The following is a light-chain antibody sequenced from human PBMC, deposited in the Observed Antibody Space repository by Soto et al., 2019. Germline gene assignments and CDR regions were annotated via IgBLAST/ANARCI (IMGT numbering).Light chain of an antibody. Sequence: EIVLTQSPGTLSLSLGERATLSCRASQSISSTSLAWYQQKPGQAPRLLIYGASTRATGIPDRFSGSESGTDFTLTISRLEPQDFVLYYCQQYGNSPFTCGQGTRLEIK. CDR1: QSISSTS. J-gene: IGKJ5*01. V-gene: IGKV3-20*01. CDR3: QQYGNSPFT. CDR2: GAS.